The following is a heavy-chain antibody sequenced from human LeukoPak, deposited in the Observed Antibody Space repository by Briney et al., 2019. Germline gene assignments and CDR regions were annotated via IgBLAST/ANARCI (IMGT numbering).Heavy chain of an antibody. D-gene: IGHD5-12*01. CDR1: GYTFTSYG. CDR3: ARVADSGYDFGVDY. J-gene: IGHJ4*02. V-gene: IGHV1-18*04. Sequence: ASVKVSCKASGYTFTSYGISWVRQAPGQGLEWMGWISAYNGNTNYAQRLQGRVTMTTDTSTSTAYMELRSLRSDDTAVYYCARVADSGYDFGVDYWGQGTLVTVSS. CDR2: ISAYNGNT.